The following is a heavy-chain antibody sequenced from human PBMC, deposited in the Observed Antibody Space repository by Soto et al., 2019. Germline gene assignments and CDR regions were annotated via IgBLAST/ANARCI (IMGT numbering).Heavy chain of an antibody. D-gene: IGHD5-18*01. J-gene: IGHJ4*02. Sequence: QVHIVQSGAEVKKPGASVKVSCKTSGYTFTLYTIHWVRQAPGQRLEWMGWINTGNGNTKYSQRFQGRLTMSRDTSASTAYVELSSLTSEDTAVYYCAKLGGGYIFGPYLDYWGQGTLVTVSS. CDR3: AKLGGGYIFGPYLDY. V-gene: IGHV1-3*04. CDR2: INTGNGNT. CDR1: GYTFTLYT.